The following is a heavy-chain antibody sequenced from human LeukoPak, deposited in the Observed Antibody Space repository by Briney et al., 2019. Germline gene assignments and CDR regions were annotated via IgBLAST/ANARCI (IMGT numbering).Heavy chain of an antibody. CDR3: AKLSGSYYVLDS. CDR1: GFTFSDYN. D-gene: IGHD3-10*01. CDR2: FSGTSNRT. J-gene: IGHJ5*01. Sequence: GGSLRLSCAASGFTFSDYNMRWIRQAPGKGLEWVSAFSGTSNRTYYADSVKGRFTISRDNSKNTLYLQMNSLRAEDTAVYYCAKLSGSYYVLDSWGHGTLVTVSS. V-gene: IGHV3-23*01.